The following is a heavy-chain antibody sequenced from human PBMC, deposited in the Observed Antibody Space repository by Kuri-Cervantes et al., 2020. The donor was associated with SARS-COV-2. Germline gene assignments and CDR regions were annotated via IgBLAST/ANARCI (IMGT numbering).Heavy chain of an antibody. CDR1: GFTFSSYG. J-gene: IGHJ4*02. CDR2: ISSDGKNK. CDR3: AKDRAGVHDF. Sequence: GGSLRLSCAASGFTFSSYGMHWVRQAPGKGLEWVTFISSDGKNKKCMASGKGRFTISRDNSQNTLHLQMKSLRDEDTAIYYCAKDRAGVHDFWGQGTLVTVSS. V-gene: IGHV3-30*18. D-gene: IGHD2-21*01.